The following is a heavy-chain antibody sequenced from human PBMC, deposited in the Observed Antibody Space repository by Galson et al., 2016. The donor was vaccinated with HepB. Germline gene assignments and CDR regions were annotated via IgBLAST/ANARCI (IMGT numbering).Heavy chain of an antibody. CDR2: ISSSSDTI. Sequence: SLRLSCAVSGFTFSSFSMNWVRQAPGKGLEWVSYISSSSDTIYYADSVKGRFTISRDNAKNSLYLQMNSLRDGDTAVYYCARAPLEMATIQRGYFDYWGQGTLVTVSS. CDR1: GFTFSSFS. V-gene: IGHV3-48*02. D-gene: IGHD5-24*01. J-gene: IGHJ4*02. CDR3: ARAPLEMATIQRGYFDY.